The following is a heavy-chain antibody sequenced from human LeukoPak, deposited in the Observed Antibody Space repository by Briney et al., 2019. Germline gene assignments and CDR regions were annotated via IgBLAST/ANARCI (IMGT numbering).Heavy chain of an antibody. V-gene: IGHV4-39*07. Sequence: SETLSLTCTVSGDSISSSYYYWGWIRQPPGKGLEWIGSIDYSGSTYHNPSLKSRVTISVDTSKNQFSLKLSSVTAADTAVYYCARGFKVRVVVTAMGCYFDYWGQGTLVTVSS. J-gene: IGHJ4*02. CDR1: GDSISSSYYY. CDR2: IDYSGST. CDR3: ARGFKVRVVVTAMGCYFDY. D-gene: IGHD2-21*02.